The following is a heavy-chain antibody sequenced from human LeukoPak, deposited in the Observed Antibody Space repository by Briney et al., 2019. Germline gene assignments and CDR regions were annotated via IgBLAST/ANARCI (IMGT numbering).Heavy chain of an antibody. D-gene: IGHD6-19*01. CDR2: INPNSGGT. Sequence: SVKVSCKASGYTFTGYYMHWVRQAPGQGLEWMGWINPNSGGTNYAQKFQGRVTMTRDTSISTAYMELSRLRSDDTAVYYCARSSSGWTNFHYWGQGTLVTVSS. CDR3: ARSSSGWTNFHY. V-gene: IGHV1-2*02. CDR1: GYTFTGYY. J-gene: IGHJ4*02.